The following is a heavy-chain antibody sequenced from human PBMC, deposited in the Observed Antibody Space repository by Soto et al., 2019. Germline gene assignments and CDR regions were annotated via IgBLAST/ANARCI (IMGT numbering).Heavy chain of an antibody. D-gene: IGHD5-18*01. Sequence: QAHLVESGGGVVQPGRSLRLSCAASGFTFTSYGMQWVRQAPVTRLEWVAVISYDGGLQHYADSVKGRFTISRDNSKNMVLLQMNSLRAEDTAVYYCVSDRGYGHASVPYSWGQGTLVSVSS. CDR2: ISYDGGLQ. V-gene: IGHV3-30*03. CDR3: VSDRGYGHASVPYS. J-gene: IGHJ4*02. CDR1: GFTFTSYG.